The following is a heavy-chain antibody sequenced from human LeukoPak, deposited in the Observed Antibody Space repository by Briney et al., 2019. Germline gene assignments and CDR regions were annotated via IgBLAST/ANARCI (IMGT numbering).Heavy chain of an antibody. CDR1: GFTFSNAW. CDR3: KNDILDY. J-gene: IGHJ4*02. CDR2: IKSKTDGGTT. D-gene: IGHD3-9*01. V-gene: IGHV3-15*01. Sequence: GGSLRLSCAASGFTFSNAWMSWVRQAPGKGLEWGGRIKSKTDGGTTDYAAPVKGRFTISRDDSKNTLYLQMNSLKTEDTAVYYCKNDILDYWGQGTLVTVSS.